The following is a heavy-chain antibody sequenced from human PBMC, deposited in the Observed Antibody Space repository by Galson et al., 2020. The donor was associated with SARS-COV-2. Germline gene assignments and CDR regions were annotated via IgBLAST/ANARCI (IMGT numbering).Heavy chain of an antibody. CDR1: GESFSGFY. Sequence: SETLSLTCAVYGESFSGFYWSWIRQPPGKGLEWLGEINHSGSTNYNPSLKSRVTISVDTSKNQISLKLSSVTAADTAVYYCARQTTVVTPNAFYYFYYRDVWGKGTTVTVSS. CDR3: ARQTTVVTPNAFYYFYYRDV. J-gene: IGHJ6*03. V-gene: IGHV4-34*01. D-gene: IGHD4-17*01. CDR2: INHSGST.